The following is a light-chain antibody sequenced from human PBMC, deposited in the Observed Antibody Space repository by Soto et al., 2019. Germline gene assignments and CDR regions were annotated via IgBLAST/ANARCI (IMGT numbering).Light chain of an antibody. V-gene: IGLV1-44*01. Sequence: QSVLTQPPSASGTPGQRVTISCSGSSANIGSNTVNWYQQLPGTAPKHLIYSNNQRPSGVPVRVSGSKSGTSASLAISGPQSEDEADFYCAAWDDSLNGYVFGTGTKLTVL. J-gene: IGLJ1*01. CDR1: SANIGSNT. CDR3: AAWDDSLNGYV. CDR2: SNN.